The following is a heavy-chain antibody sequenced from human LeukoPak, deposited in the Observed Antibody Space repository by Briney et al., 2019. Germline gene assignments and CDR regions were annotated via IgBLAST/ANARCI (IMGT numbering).Heavy chain of an antibody. Sequence: GGSLRLSCAAFSGYWMTWVRQAPGKGLEWVANIKQDGSEKYYVDSVKGRFTISRDNAKNSLYLQMNSLRAEDTAVYYCARGYYDFWSGYPYFDYWGQGTLVTVSS. CDR3: ARGYYDFWSGYPYFDY. V-gene: IGHV3-7*01. CDR1: SGYW. J-gene: IGHJ4*02. CDR2: IKQDGSEK. D-gene: IGHD3-3*01.